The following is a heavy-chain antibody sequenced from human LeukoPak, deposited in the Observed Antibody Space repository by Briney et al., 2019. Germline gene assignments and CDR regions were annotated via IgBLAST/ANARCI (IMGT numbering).Heavy chain of an antibody. CDR2: ISRRDDYT. D-gene: IGHD3-10*01. CDR3: ANDYRSGSFHDF. J-gene: IGHJ4*02. CDR1: GFAFSSYA. V-gene: IGHV3-23*01. Sequence: GGSLRLSCAASGFAFSSYAMSWVRQPPGKGLECISVISRRDDYTYYADSVKGRFTISRDNSKNTLYLQMNTLRAEDTAVYYCANDYRSGSFHDFWGQGTLVTVSS.